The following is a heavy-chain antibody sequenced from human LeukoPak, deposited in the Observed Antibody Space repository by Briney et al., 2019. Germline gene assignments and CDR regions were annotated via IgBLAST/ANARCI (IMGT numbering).Heavy chain of an antibody. D-gene: IGHD3-22*01. CDR1: GFTVSSNY. CDR3: ARDGTDYDSSGYHFYY. V-gene: IGHV3-53*01. J-gene: IGHJ4*02. Sequence: PGGSLRLSCAASGFTVSSNYMSWVRQAPGKGLEWVSVIYSGGSTYYADSVKGRFTISRDNSKNTLYLQMNSLRAEDTAVYYCARDGTDYDSSGYHFYYWGQGTLVTVSS. CDR2: IYSGGST.